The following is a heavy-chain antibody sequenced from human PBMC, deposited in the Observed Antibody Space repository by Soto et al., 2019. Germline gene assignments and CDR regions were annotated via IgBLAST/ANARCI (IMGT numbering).Heavy chain of an antibody. Sequence: QVHLVQSGAEVKKPGASVKVSCKGSGYAFTTYGITWVRQAPGQGLERMGWISAHNGNTNYEQKRQGRVTVTRDTSTSTAYMELTSLRSDDTAVYYCARGRYGDYWGQGALVTVSS. D-gene: IGHD1-1*01. CDR2: ISAHNGNT. CDR1: GYAFTTYG. CDR3: ARGRYGDY. J-gene: IGHJ4*02. V-gene: IGHV1-18*01.